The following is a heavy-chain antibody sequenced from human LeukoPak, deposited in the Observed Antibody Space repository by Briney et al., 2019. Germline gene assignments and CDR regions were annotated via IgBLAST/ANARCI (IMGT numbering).Heavy chain of an antibody. CDR2: IHYSGST. Sequence: SETLSLTCTVSGDSISSYYWSWIRQPPGKRLEWVGYIHYSGSTNYNPSLKSRVTISLDTPRRQFSLKLNSVTAADTAIYYCTRVDDTGGQADYGMDGWDQESSLTVSS. J-gene: IGHJ6*02. D-gene: IGHD2-8*02. V-gene: IGHV4-59*01. CDR3: TRVDDTGGQADYGMDG. CDR1: GDSISSYY.